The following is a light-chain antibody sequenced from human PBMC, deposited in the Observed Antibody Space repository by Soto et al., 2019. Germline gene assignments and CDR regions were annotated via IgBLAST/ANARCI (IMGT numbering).Light chain of an antibody. Sequence: QSVLTQPPSASGTPGQRVTVSCSGSRSDIGSNYVYWYQHLPGMAPKLLIYRNDQRPSGVHDRISGSKSGTSASLAITGLRSEDEADYYCASWDDGLSVPVFGGGTKVTVL. J-gene: IGLJ2*01. CDR1: RSDIGSNY. V-gene: IGLV1-47*01. CDR2: RND. CDR3: ASWDDGLSVPV.